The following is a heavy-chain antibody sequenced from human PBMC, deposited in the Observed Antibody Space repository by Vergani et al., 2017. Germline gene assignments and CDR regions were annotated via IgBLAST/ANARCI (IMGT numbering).Heavy chain of an antibody. CDR3: ARDLLPGTLLLLAY. CDR2: ISGSGHTK. CDR1: GFTFSDYY. Sequence: QVQLVESGGGLVKPGGSLRLSCAASGFTFSDYYMTWIRQAPGKGLEWISYISGSGHTKYYAVSVKGRFAISRDNAKNSLYLQMNNLRVEDTAVYYCARDLLPGTLLLLAYWGQGTLISVSS. V-gene: IGHV3-11*04. J-gene: IGHJ4*02. D-gene: IGHD1-7*01.